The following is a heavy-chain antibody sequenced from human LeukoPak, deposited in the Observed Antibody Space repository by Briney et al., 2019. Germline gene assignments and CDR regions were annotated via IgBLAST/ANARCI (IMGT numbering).Heavy chain of an antibody. CDR1: GGSFSGNY. CDR2: INHGGST. CDR3: ARVQGDTAMLPDY. V-gene: IGHV4-34*01. J-gene: IGHJ4*02. Sequence: SETLSLTCAVYGGSFSGNYWNWIRQSPGKGLEWIGEINHGGSTNYSPSLKSRVTISVDTSKNQFSLKLSSVTAADTAVYYCARVQGDTAMLPDYWGQGTLVTVSS. D-gene: IGHD5-18*01.